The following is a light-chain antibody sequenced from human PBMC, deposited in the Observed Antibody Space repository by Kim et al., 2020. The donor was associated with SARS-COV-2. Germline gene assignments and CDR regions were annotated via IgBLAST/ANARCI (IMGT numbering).Light chain of an antibody. V-gene: IGLV2-23*02. Sequence: QSALTQPASVSGSPGQSITISCTGTNSDVGAYNLVSWYQHHPGKAPKLLIFEINRRPSEVSDRFSGSRSGYTASLTISGLQAEDEADYYCCSYAGNFISLFGGGTQLTVL. CDR1: NSDVGAYNL. CDR3: CSYAGNFISL. J-gene: IGLJ3*02. CDR2: EIN.